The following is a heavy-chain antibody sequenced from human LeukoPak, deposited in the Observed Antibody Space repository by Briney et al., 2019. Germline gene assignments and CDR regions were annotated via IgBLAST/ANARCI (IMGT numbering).Heavy chain of an antibody. CDR1: GGSINNYY. D-gene: IGHD6-13*01. Sequence: SETLSLTCTVSGGSINNYYWSWIRQPPGKGLEWIGYIHYSGSTNYNTSLKSRATISVDTSKSQFSLKLSSVTAADTAIYYCARGYSSSWYYFDYWGQGTLVTVSS. CDR3: ARGYSSSWYYFDY. CDR2: IHYSGST. J-gene: IGHJ4*02. V-gene: IGHV4-59*08.